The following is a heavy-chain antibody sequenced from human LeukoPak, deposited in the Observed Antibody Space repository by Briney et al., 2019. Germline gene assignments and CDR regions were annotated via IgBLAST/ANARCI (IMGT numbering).Heavy chain of an antibody. J-gene: IGHJ6*02. D-gene: IGHD6-6*01. CDR3: ARDLIAARPVAYYYGMDV. CDR1: GGTFSSYA. Sequence: GASVEVSCKASGGTFSSYAISWVRQAPGQGLEWMGGIIPIFGTANYAQKFQGRVTITADESTSTAYMELSSLRSEDTAVYYCARDLIAARPVAYYYGMDVWGQGTTVTVSS. V-gene: IGHV1-69*13. CDR2: IIPIFGTA.